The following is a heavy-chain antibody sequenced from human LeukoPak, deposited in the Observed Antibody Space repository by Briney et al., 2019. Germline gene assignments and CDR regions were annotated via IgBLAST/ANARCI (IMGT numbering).Heavy chain of an antibody. CDR3: ARVVWGYSDY. CDR2: IYTSGST. Sequence: PSETLSLTCSVSGGSISSGSYSWSWIRQPAGKGLEWIGRIYTSGSTNYNPSLKSRVTISVDTSKKQFSLKLSSVTAADTAVYYCARVVWGYSDYWGQGTLVTVSS. V-gene: IGHV4-61*02. J-gene: IGHJ4*02. CDR1: GGSISSGSYS. D-gene: IGHD2-15*01.